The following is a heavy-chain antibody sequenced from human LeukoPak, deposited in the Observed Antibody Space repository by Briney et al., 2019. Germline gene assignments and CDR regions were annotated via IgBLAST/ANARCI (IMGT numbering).Heavy chain of an antibody. V-gene: IGHV1-69*01. CDR2: IFRTP. Sequence: IFRTPNYAQKFQGRVTITADESTSTAYMELSSLRSEDTAVYYCARGSYQLLSRYYYYGMDVWGQGTTVTVSS. CDR3: ARGSYQLLSRYYYYGMDV. D-gene: IGHD2-2*01. J-gene: IGHJ6*02.